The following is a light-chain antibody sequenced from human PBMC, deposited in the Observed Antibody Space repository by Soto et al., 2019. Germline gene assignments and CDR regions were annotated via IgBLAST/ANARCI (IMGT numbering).Light chain of an antibody. CDR3: QVWDRNSDVV. J-gene: IGLJ2*01. Sequence: SYELTQPPSVSVAPGQTARITCGGNYIGSRSVHWYRQKPGQAPVLVVYDDNDRPSGIPERFSGSKSENTATLTISRVEDGDEADFYCQVWDRNSDVVFGGGTKLTVL. CDR2: DDN. CDR1: YIGSRS. V-gene: IGLV3-21*02.